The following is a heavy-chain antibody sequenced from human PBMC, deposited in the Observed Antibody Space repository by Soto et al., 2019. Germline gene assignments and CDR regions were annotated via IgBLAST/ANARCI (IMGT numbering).Heavy chain of an antibody. CDR2: ISPYNGNT. Sequence: ASVKVSCKASGYTFTSYGISWVRQAPGQGLEWMGWISPYNGNTNYAQKLQGRVTMTTDTSTSTAYMELRSLRSDDTAVYYCARSPDIVEVINSADKFDYWGQGTLVTVSS. D-gene: IGHD3-22*01. CDR1: GYTFTSYG. CDR3: ARSPDIVEVINSADKFDY. J-gene: IGHJ4*02. V-gene: IGHV1-18*01.